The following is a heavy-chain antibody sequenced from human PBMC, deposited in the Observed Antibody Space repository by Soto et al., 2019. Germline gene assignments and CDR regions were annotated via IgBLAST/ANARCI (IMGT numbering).Heavy chain of an antibody. J-gene: IGHJ3*02. CDR1: GGSISNSYY. V-gene: IGHV4-39*01. CDR3: ARQRPPVLRRQPDAFDI. D-gene: IGHD4-17*01. CDR2: VYTSGST. Sequence: QLQLQESGPGLVKPSETLSLTCSVSGGSISNSYYWGWIRQPPGKGPEWIGSVYTSGSTYHNPSLKSRVSMSVDTTKTQFSLKLTSLTDADTAVYYCARQRPPVLRRQPDAFDIWGPVIVVIVSS.